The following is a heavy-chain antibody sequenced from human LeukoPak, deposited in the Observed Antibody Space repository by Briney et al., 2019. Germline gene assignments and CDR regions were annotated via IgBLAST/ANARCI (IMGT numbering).Heavy chain of an antibody. CDR2: ISSSGSTI. D-gene: IGHD3-10*02. J-gene: IGHJ6*04. Sequence: GGSLRLSCAASGFTFSYEMNWVRQAPGKGLEWVSYISSSGSTIYYADSVKGRFTISRDNAKNSLYLQMNSLRAEDTAVYYCAELGITMIGGVWGKGTTVTISS. CDR3: AELGITMIGGV. V-gene: IGHV3-48*03. CDR1: GFTFSYE.